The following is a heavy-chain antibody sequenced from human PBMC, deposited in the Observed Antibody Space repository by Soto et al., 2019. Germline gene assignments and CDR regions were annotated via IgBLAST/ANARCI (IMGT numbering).Heavy chain of an antibody. CDR2: INPNGGST. D-gene: IGHD2-15*01. J-gene: IGHJ4*02. V-gene: IGHV1-46*01. CDR1: GYTFTTYY. Sequence: QVQLVQSGAEVKRPGASVKVSCKASGYTFTTYYMHWVRQAPGQGLEWLGIINPNGGSTTYARKFQCRVTMTRDPSTSTVSLDMSSLRSEDTVVYYCARAGDCSCGICFHGNCDYWGQGTLVTVSA. CDR3: ARAGDCSCGICFHGNCDY.